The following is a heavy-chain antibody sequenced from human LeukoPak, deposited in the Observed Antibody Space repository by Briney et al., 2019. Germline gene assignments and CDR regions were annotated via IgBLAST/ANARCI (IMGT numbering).Heavy chain of an antibody. J-gene: IGHJ3*02. CDR3: ARCLLWENPAEDTFDI. CDR2: ISTYNGNT. D-gene: IGHD3-3*01. Sequence: ASVKVSCKASGYTFTSYGISWVRQAPGQGLEWMGWISTYNGNTNYAQNLQDRVTMTTDTSTSTAYMELRSLRSDDTAMYYCARCLLWENPAEDTFDIWGQGTMVTVSS. V-gene: IGHV1-18*01. CDR1: GYTFTSYG.